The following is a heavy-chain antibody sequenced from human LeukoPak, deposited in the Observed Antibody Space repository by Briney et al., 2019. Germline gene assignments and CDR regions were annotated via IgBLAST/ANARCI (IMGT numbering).Heavy chain of an antibody. CDR1: GGSISITSYY. D-gene: IGHD5-12*01. CDR3: ARASGGYDNDY. Sequence: SETLSLTCTVSGGSISITSYYWGWIRQPPGKGLEWIGSMYSSGSTYYNPSLKSRVTISVDTSKNQFSLKLSSVTAADTAVYYCARASGGYDNDYWGQGTLVTVSS. CDR2: MYSSGST. J-gene: IGHJ4*02. V-gene: IGHV4-39*07.